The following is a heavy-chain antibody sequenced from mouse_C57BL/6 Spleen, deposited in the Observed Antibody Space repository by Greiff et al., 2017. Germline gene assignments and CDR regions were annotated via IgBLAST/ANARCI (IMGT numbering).Heavy chain of an antibody. CDR3: ARDRDSVATRAMDY. D-gene: IGHD1-1*02. V-gene: IGHV5-16*01. Sequence: EVMLVGSEGGLVQPGSSMKLSCTASGFTFSDYYMAWVRQVPEKGLEWVANINYDGSSTYYLDSLKSRFIISRDNAKNILYLQMSSLKSEDTATYYCARDRDSVATRAMDYWGQGTSVTVSS. CDR2: INYDGSST. CDR1: GFTFSDYY. J-gene: IGHJ4*01.